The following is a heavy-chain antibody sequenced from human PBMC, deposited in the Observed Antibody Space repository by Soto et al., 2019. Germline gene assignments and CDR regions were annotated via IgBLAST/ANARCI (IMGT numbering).Heavy chain of an antibody. CDR1: GGSIGSGDYY. CDR3: ARAGIAVEWFDP. V-gene: IGHV4-61*08. J-gene: IGHJ5*02. CDR2: IYYSGST. Sequence: SETLSLTCTVSGGSIGSGDYYWSWIRQPPGKGLEWIGYIYYSGSTNYNPSLKSRVTISVDTSKNQFSLKLSSVTAADTAVYYCARAGIAVEWFDPWGQGTLVTVSS. D-gene: IGHD6-19*01.